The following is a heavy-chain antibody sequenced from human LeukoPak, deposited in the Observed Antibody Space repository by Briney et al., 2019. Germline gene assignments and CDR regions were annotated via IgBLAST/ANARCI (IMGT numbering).Heavy chain of an antibody. CDR2: ISYDGSNK. V-gene: IGHV3-30-3*01. CDR3: AREELGSSLGFDP. J-gene: IGHJ5*02. CDR1: GFTFSSYA. D-gene: IGHD3-16*01. Sequence: PGGSLRLSCAASGFTFSSYAIHWVRQAPGKGLEWVAVISYDGSNKYYADSVKGRFTISRDNSKNTLYLQMNSLRAEDTAVYYCAREELGSSLGFDPWGQGTLVTVSS.